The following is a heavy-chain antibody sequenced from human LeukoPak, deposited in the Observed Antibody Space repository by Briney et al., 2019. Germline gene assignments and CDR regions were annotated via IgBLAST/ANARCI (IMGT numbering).Heavy chain of an antibody. V-gene: IGHV3-7*03. J-gene: IGHJ5*02. CDR2: IKQDGSEK. CDR1: GFTFSSYW. CDR3: ARDGKVPSNWFDP. Sequence: GGSLRLSCAASGFTFSSYWMSWVRQAPGKGLEWVANIKQDGSEKYYVDSVKGRFTISRDNAKNSLYLQMNSLRAEGTAVYYCARDGKVPSNWFDPWGQGTLVTVSS. D-gene: IGHD1-1*01.